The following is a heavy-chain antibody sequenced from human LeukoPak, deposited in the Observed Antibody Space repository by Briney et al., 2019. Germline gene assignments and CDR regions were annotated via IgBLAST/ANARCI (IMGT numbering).Heavy chain of an antibody. CDR3: ARGPQNPNSADIVATIRRVGYFDY. J-gene: IGHJ4*02. D-gene: IGHD5-12*01. CDR1: GGSISGYY. Sequence: SETLSLTCTVSGGSISGYYWGWIRQPPGKGLEWIGEINHSGSTNYNPSLKSRVTISVDTSKNQFSLKLSSVTAADTAVYYCARGPQNPNSADIVATIRRVGYFDYWGQGTLVTVSS. CDR2: INHSGST. V-gene: IGHV4-34*01.